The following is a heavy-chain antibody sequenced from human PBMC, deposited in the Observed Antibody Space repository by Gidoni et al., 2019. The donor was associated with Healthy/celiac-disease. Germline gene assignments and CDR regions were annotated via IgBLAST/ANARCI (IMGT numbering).Heavy chain of an antibody. CDR1: GFTFDDYT. CDR2: ISWDGGST. CDR3: AKGNYGGTPGRPGTEYFQH. Sequence: EVQLVASGGVVVQPGGSLRLSCAASGFTFDDYTMHWVRQAPGKGLEWVSLISWDGGSTYYADSVKGRFTISRDNSKNSLYLQMNSLRTEDTALYYCAKGNYGGTPGRPGTEYFQHWGQGTLVTVSS. J-gene: IGHJ1*01. D-gene: IGHD4-17*01. V-gene: IGHV3-43*01.